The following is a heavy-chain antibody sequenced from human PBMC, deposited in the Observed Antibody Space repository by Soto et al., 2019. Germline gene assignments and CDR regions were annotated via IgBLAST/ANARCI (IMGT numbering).Heavy chain of an antibody. Sequence: ASVKVSCKASGYTFTSYDINWVRQATGQGLEWMGWMNPNSGNTGYAQKFQGRVTMTRNTSISTAYMELSSLRSEDTAVYYCARERRLVGYIHSFSFDPWGQGPLVTVSS. V-gene: IGHV1-8*01. CDR1: GYTFTSYD. CDR2: MNPNSGNT. D-gene: IGHD6-25*01. J-gene: IGHJ5*02. CDR3: ARERRLVGYIHSFSFDP.